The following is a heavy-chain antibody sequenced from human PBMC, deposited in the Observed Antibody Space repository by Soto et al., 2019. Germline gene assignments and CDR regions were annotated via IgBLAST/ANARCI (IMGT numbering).Heavy chain of an antibody. D-gene: IGHD1-20*01. J-gene: IGHJ4*02. CDR1: GGSSSGYY. CDR3: ARHNRNNWSDDGFDF. V-gene: IGHV4-34*01. CDR2: INHSGST. Sequence: PSGTLSLTCAVYGGSSSGYYWSWIRQPPGKGLEWIGEINHSGSTNYSPSLKSRVTISVDTSKNQFSLKLSSVTAADTAVYYCARHNRNNWSDDGFDFWGQGTLVTVSS.